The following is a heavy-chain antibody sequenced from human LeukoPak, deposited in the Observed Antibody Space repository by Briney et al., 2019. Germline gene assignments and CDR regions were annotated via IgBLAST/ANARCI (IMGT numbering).Heavy chain of an antibody. D-gene: IGHD5-18*01. Sequence: TGGSLRLSRAASGFTFSSYWMPWVRHTPGKGLVWVSRIKGDGSSTSYADSVKGRFTISRDNAKNTLYLQMNSLRAEDTAVYYCARDGYSFGHDFDYWGQGTLVTVSS. CDR1: GFTFSSYW. CDR3: ARDGYSFGHDFDY. CDR2: IKGDGSST. J-gene: IGHJ4*02. V-gene: IGHV3-74*01.